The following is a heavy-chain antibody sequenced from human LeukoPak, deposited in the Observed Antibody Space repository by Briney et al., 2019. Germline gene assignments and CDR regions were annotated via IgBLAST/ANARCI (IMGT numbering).Heavy chain of an antibody. Sequence: GGSLRLSCAASGFTFSSYSMNWVRQAPGKGLEWVSSISSSSSYIYYADSVKGRFTIARDNAKNSLYLQMNSLRAKDTSVYNCAREAYSSSWSDEWGQGTLVTVSS. CDR1: GFTFSSYS. CDR3: AREAYSSSWSDE. D-gene: IGHD6-13*01. J-gene: IGHJ4*01. V-gene: IGHV3-21*01. CDR2: ISSSSSYI.